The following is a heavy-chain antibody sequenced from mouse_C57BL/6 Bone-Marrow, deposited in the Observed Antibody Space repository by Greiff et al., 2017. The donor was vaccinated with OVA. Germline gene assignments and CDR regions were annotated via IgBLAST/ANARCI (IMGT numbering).Heavy chain of an antibody. CDR3: AGRGFVTAYWYFDV. V-gene: IGHV1-55*01. CDR1: GYTFTSYW. J-gene: IGHJ1*03. D-gene: IGHD2-12*01. Sequence: QVQLQQPGAELVKPGASVKMSCKASGYTFTSYWITWVKQRPGQGLEWIGDIYPGSGSTNYNEKFKSKATLTVDTSSSTAYMQLSSLTSEDSAVYYCAGRGFVTAYWYFDVWGTGTTVTVSS. CDR2: IYPGSGST.